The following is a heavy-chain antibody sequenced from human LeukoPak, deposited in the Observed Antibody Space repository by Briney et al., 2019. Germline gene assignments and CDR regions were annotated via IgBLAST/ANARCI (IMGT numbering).Heavy chain of an antibody. D-gene: IGHD4-17*01. CDR1: GFTFSSYG. CDR3: AKRSGDYGDYYFDY. V-gene: IGHV3-30*02. J-gene: IGHJ4*02. Sequence: GGSLRLSCAASGFTFSSYGMHWVRQAPGKGLEWVAFMRYDGSNKYYADSVKGRFTISRDNSKNTLYLQMNSLRAEDTAVYYCAKRSGDYGDYYFDYWGQGTMVSVSS. CDR2: MRYDGSNK.